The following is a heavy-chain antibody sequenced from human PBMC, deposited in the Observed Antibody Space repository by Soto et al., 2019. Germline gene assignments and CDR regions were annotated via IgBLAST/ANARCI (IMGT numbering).Heavy chain of an antibody. V-gene: IGHV4-39*01. Sequence: SETLSLTCTVSGGSISSSSYYWGWIRQPPGKGLEWIGSIYYSGSTYYNPSLKSRVTISVDTSKNQFSLKLSSVTAADTAVYYCARGSSSWYYYYYMDVWGKGTTVTVSS. J-gene: IGHJ6*03. CDR1: GGSISSSSYY. CDR3: ARGSSSWYYYYYMDV. D-gene: IGHD6-13*01. CDR2: IYYSGST.